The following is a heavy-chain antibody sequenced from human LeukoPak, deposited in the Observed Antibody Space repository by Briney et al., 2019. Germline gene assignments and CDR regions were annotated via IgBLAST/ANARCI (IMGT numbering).Heavy chain of an antibody. CDR1: GYTFTSYY. CDR2: INPNSGGT. D-gene: IGHD6-6*01. V-gene: IGHV1-2*02. Sequence: ASVKVSCKASGYTFTSYYMNWVRQAPGQGLEWMGWINPNSGGTNYAQKFQGRVTMTRDTSISTAYMELSRLRSDDTAVYYCARRVAARGGYYFDYWGQGTLVTVSS. CDR3: ARRVAARGGYYFDY. J-gene: IGHJ4*02.